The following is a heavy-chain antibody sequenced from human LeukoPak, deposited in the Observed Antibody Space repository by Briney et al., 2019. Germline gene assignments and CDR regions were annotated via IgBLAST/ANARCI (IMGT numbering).Heavy chain of an antibody. V-gene: IGHV3-30*18. CDR2: ISYDGSNK. Sequence: GGSLRLSCAASGFTFSSYGMHWVRQAPGKGLEWVAVISYDGSNKYYADSVKGRFTISRDNSKNTLYPQMNSLRAEDTAVYYCAKSWSGYSYYYYYGMDVWGQGTTVIVSS. J-gene: IGHJ6*02. CDR1: GFTFSSYG. CDR3: AKSWSGYSYYYYYGMDV. D-gene: IGHD3-3*01.